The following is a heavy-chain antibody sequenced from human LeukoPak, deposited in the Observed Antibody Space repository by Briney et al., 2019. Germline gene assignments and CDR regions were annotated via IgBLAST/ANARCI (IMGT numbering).Heavy chain of an antibody. V-gene: IGHV3-23*01. Sequence: PGGSLRLSCVVSGITLSNYGMSWVRQAPGKGLGGVSGISERGGSTNYADAVKGRFIISRDTSKNTVYLQMNSLRVEDKAVYFCAKRGIVIRAVIIIGFHKEAYYFDYWGQGILVTVSS. J-gene: IGHJ4*02. CDR1: GITLSNYG. CDR2: ISERGGST. D-gene: IGHD3-10*01. CDR3: AKRGIVIRAVIIIGFHKEAYYFDY.